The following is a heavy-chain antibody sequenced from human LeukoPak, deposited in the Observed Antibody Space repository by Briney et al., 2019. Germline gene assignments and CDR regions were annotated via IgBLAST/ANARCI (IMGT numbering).Heavy chain of an antibody. D-gene: IGHD1-26*01. J-gene: IGHJ4*02. CDR3: AQPGSSGDYFDY. CDR1: RFTFSSFA. V-gene: IGHV3-30*04. Sequence: GGSLSLSCAASRFTFSSFAMHWVRPAPGEGLEWVAVISYDGSNKYYAYSVKGRFTISRDNSKNTLYLQMNSLRSDATAAYYCAQPGSSGDYFDYWGQGTLVTVSS. CDR2: ISYDGSNK.